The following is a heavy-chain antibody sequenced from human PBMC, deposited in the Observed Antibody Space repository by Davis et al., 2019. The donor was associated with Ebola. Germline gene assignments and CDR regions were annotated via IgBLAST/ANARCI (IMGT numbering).Heavy chain of an antibody. CDR2: INHSGST. J-gene: IGHJ6*02. CDR1: GGSFSGYY. Sequence: SETLSLTCAVYGGSFSGYYWSWIRQPPGKGLEWIGEINHSGSTNYNPSLKSRVTISVDMSKNQFSLKLSSVTAADTAVYYCARDIWDIVVVPAAQRAYYYYGMDVWGQGTTVTVSS. CDR3: ARDIWDIVVVPAAQRAYYYYGMDV. V-gene: IGHV4-34*01. D-gene: IGHD2-2*01.